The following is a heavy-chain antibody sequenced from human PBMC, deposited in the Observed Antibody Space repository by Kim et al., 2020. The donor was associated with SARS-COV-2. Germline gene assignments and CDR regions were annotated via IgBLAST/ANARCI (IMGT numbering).Heavy chain of an antibody. D-gene: IGHD3-10*01. Sequence: SATLSLTCAVYGVSFIVYYWSWIRQPPGKGLEWIGEINHSGSTNYNPSLKSRVTISVDTSKNQFSLKLSSVTAADTAVYYCARGRGVVLWFGEFGDNNWFDPWGQGTLVTVSS. CDR3: ARGRGVVLWFGEFGDNNWFDP. CDR2: INHSGST. CDR1: GVSFIVYY. V-gene: IGHV4-34*01. J-gene: IGHJ5*02.